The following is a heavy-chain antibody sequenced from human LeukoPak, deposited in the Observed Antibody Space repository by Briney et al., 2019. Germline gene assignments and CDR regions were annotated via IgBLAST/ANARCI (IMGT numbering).Heavy chain of an antibody. CDR3: ARDLLVPRDYYYYYMDV. Sequence: GGSLRLSCAASGFTFSSYSMNWVRQAPGKGLEWVSYISSSSSTIYYADSVKGRFTISRDNAKNSLYLQINSLRAEDTAVYYCARDLLVPRDYYYYYMDVWGKGTTVTVSS. CDR1: GFTFSSYS. V-gene: IGHV3-48*01. J-gene: IGHJ6*03. D-gene: IGHD6-6*01. CDR2: ISSSSSTI.